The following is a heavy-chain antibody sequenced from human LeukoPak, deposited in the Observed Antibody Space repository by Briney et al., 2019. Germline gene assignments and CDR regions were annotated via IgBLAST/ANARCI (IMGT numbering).Heavy chain of an antibody. CDR1: GYTFTGYY. J-gene: IGHJ4*02. D-gene: IGHD2-2*01. Sequence: ASVKXSCKASGYTFTGYYMHWVRQAPGQGLEWMGWINPNSGGTNYAQKFQGRVTMTRDTSISTAYMELSRLRSDDTAVYYCARDPSIVVVPAAPFDYWGQGTLVTVSS. V-gene: IGHV1-2*02. CDR3: ARDPSIVVVPAAPFDY. CDR2: INPNSGGT.